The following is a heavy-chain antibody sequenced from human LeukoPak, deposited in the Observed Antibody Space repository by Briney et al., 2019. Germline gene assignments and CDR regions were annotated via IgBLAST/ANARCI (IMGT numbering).Heavy chain of an antibody. V-gene: IGHV4-39*01. J-gene: IGHJ4*02. CDR1: GGSISSSTYY. Sequence: SETLSLTCTVSGGSISSSTYYWGWIRQPPGKGLEWIGSFYYSGSTYYNPSLKSRVTISVDTSKNQFSLKLSSVTAADTAVYYCARPRADPPGYSYGYWGQGTLVTVSS. CDR2: FYYSGST. CDR3: ARPRADPPGYSYGY. D-gene: IGHD5-18*01.